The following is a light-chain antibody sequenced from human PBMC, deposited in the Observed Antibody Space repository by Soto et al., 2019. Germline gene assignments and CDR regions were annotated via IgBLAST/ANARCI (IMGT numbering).Light chain of an antibody. CDR2: DAS. J-gene: IGKJ1*01. Sequence: EIELTQSPGTLSLSPGERATLYCRASQSVASNLAWYQQKPGQAPRLLIYDASTRATGIPARFSGSGSGTEFTLTISSLQSEDFAVYYCQQSNNWPWTFGQGTKVDI. CDR3: QQSNNWPWT. V-gene: IGKV3-15*01. CDR1: QSVASN.